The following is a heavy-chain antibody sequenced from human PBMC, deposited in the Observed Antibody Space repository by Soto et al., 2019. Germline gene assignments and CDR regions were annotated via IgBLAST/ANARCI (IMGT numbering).Heavy chain of an antibody. Sequence: SETLSLTCTVSGGSISSGGYYGSWIRQHPGKGLEWIGYIYYSGSTYYNPSLKSRVTISVDTSKNQFSLKLSSVTAADTAVYYCARDRGPNYDYVWGSYRHYYYYGMDVWGQGTTVTVSS. V-gene: IGHV4-31*03. CDR2: IYYSGST. CDR1: GGSISSGGYY. J-gene: IGHJ6*02. D-gene: IGHD3-16*02. CDR3: ARDRGPNYDYVWGSYRHYYYYGMDV.